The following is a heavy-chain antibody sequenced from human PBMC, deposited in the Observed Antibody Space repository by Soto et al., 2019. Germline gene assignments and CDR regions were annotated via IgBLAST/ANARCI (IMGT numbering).Heavy chain of an antibody. V-gene: IGHV4-59*01. CDR2: IYYMGRT. Sequence: QVQLQESGPGLVKPSETLSLTCTVGSISTYYWNWIRQPPGKGLEWIGYIYYMGRTNYNSSLKSRXXMXIXXSKTQFSLKLSSVTAADTAIYYCARDPVGATHFDYWGQGAPVTVSS. J-gene: IGHJ4*02. CDR1: GSISTYY. D-gene: IGHD1-26*01. CDR3: ARDPVGATHFDY.